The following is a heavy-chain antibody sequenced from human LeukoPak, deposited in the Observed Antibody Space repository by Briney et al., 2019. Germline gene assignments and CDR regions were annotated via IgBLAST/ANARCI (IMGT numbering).Heavy chain of an antibody. CDR2: IYYSGST. CDR3: AGAADAYCSGGSCYSSAWFDP. D-gene: IGHD2-15*01. CDR1: GVSISSYY. J-gene: IGHJ5*02. Sequence: SETLSLTCTVSGVSISSYYWSWLRQPPGKGLEWIGYIYYSGSTNYNPSLKSRVTISVDTSKNQFSLKLSSVTAADTAVYYCAGAADAYCSGGSCYSSAWFDPWGQGTLVTVSS. V-gene: IGHV4-59*01.